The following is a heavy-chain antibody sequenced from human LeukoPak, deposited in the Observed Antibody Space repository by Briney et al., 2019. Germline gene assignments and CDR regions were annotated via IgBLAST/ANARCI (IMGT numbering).Heavy chain of an antibody. CDR2: ISGSAHTT. J-gene: IGHJ4*02. CDR3: AKDTPRPPSY. CDR1: GFTFSSYA. Sequence: GGSLRLSCVASGFTFSSYAMSWVRQAPGKGLEWVSGISGSAHTTYSADSVKGRFTISRDNSKNTLFLQMNSLRADDTAVYYCAKDTPRPPSYWGQGTLVTVSS. V-gene: IGHV3-23*01.